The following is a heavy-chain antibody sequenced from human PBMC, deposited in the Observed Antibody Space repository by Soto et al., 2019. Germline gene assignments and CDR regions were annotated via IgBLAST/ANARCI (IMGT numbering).Heavy chain of an antibody. CDR2: ISYDESNK. J-gene: IGHJ1*01. V-gene: IGHV3-30*18. D-gene: IGHD3-22*01. CDR3: TKGVVVINSYFHH. Sequence: HPGGSLRLSCAASGFTFSSYGMHWVRQAPGKGLEWVAVISYDESNKYYADSVKGRFTISRDNSKNTLYLQMNSLRAEDTAVYYWTKGVVVINSYFHHWGQGTLVTVSS. CDR1: GFTFSSYG.